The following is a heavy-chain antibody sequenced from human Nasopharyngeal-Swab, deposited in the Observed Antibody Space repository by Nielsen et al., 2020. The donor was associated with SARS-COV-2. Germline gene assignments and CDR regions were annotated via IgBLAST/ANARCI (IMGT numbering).Heavy chain of an antibody. Sequence: GGSLRLSCAASGFTFSSLWMSWVRPVPGKGLEWVADIKPDGSEKFYVDSVKGRFTISRDNAKNSMSLQMNSLRVEDPAVYYCARDWSRAFDVWGQGTMVTVSS. J-gene: IGHJ3*01. CDR1: GFTFSSLW. V-gene: IGHV3-7*01. CDR2: IKPDGSEK. CDR3: ARDWSRAFDV.